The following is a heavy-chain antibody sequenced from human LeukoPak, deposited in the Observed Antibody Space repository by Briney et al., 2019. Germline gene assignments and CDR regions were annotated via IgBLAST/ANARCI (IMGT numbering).Heavy chain of an antibody. CDR2: INSDGSST. J-gene: IGHJ3*02. CDR1: GFTFSDYW. Sequence: GGSLRLSCAASGFTFSDYWMHWVRQAPGKGLVWVSRINSDGSSTSYADSVKGRFTISRDNAKNTLYLQMNSLRAEDTAVYYCASVVVAAGAFDIWGQGTMVTVSS. CDR3: ASVVVAAGAFDI. V-gene: IGHV3-74*01. D-gene: IGHD2-15*01.